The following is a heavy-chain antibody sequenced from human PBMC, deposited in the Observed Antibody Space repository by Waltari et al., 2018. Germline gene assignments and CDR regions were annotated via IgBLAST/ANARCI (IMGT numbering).Heavy chain of an antibody. J-gene: IGHJ3*02. CDR2: INPKTGDT. Sequence: QVHVVQSGAEMKKPGASVKVSCKASLSTFNGYLVHWVRQAPGQGLEWMGWINPKTGDTNYAQKFQGRITVTSDSSISTAYMEMSGLKSNDTALYFCALYSSSSYRAFDSWGQGTMVTVSS. CDR1: LSTFNGYL. V-gene: IGHV1-2*02. D-gene: IGHD6-6*01. CDR3: ALYSSSSYRAFDS.